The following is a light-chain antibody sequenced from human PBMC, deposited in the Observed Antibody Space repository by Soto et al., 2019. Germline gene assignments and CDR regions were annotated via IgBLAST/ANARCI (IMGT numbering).Light chain of an antibody. J-gene: IGKJ1*01. V-gene: IGKV3-20*01. Sequence: EVVLTQSPGTLYLSPGERATLSCRASQSVSATYIAWYQQKSGQAPRLLLYGASSRATGIPDRFSGSGSGTDFTLTISRLEPEDFAVYYCQQYGSSPRTFGQGTKVDIK. CDR2: GAS. CDR3: QQYGSSPRT. CDR1: QSVSATY.